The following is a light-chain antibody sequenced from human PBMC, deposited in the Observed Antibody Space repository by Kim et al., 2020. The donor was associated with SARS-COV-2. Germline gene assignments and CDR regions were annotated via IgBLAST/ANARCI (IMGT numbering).Light chain of an antibody. CDR2: LAS. CDR3: MQGQQIPWT. Sequence: PASIVCRSSQSLQQSDESNQLEWYVHKPGQSPQLLIYLASMRASGVPDRFSGSGSGTDYTLKISSVEAEDVGVYYCMQGQQIPWTFGQGTKVDIK. V-gene: IGKV2-28*01. J-gene: IGKJ1*01. CDR1: QSLQQSDESNQ.